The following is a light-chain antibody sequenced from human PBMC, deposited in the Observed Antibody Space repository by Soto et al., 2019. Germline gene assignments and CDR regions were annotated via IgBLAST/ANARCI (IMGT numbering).Light chain of an antibody. V-gene: IGKV3-11*01. J-gene: IGKJ2*01. CDR1: QSVSTS. CDR2: DAS. Sequence: EIVLTQSPATLSLSPGERATLSCRASQSVSTSLAWHQQKPGQAPRLLIYDASNRATGIPARFSGSGSGTDFTLNISSLEPEDFAVYFCHQRSEWPDTFGQGTKLEIK. CDR3: HQRSEWPDT.